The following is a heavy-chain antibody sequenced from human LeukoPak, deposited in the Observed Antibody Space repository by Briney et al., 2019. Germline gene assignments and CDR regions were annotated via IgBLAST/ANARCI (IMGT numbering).Heavy chain of an antibody. CDR3: ARDTPYGSGSYGLI. CDR1: GFTFSSYS. D-gene: IGHD3-10*01. V-gene: IGHV3-48*04. Sequence: GGSLRLSCAASGFTFSSYSMNWVRQAPGKGLEWVSYISSSSSTIYYADSVKGRFTISRDNAKNPLYLQMNSLRAEDTAVYYCARDTPYGSGSYGLIWGQGTLVTVSS. CDR2: ISSSSSTI. J-gene: IGHJ4*02.